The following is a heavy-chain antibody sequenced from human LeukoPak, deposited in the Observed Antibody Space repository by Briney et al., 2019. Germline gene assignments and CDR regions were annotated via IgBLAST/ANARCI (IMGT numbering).Heavy chain of an antibody. CDR3: AKGVYSTSWWSVDY. CDR1: GFTFSGYA. Sequence: GGSLRLSCAASGFTFSGYAMSWVRQAPGKGLEWVSGISGSGGSTYYADSVRGRFTISRDNSKDTLYLQVSSLRAEDTAVYYCAKGVYSTSWWSVDYWGQGTLVTVSS. J-gene: IGHJ4*02. D-gene: IGHD2-2*01. V-gene: IGHV3-23*01. CDR2: ISGSGGST.